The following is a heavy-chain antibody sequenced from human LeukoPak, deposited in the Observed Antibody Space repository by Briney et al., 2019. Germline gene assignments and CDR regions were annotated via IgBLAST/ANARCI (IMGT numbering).Heavy chain of an antibody. Sequence: PGGSLRLSCAASGFTFSSYGMHWVRQAPGKGLEWVAFIRYDGSNKYYADSVKGRFTISRDNSKNTLYLQMNSLRAEDTAVYYCAKVAGGSGSYYKFVDWFDPWGQGTLVTVSS. D-gene: IGHD3-10*01. CDR1: GFTFSSYG. J-gene: IGHJ5*02. CDR3: AKVAGGSGSYYKFVDWFDP. V-gene: IGHV3-30*02. CDR2: IRYDGSNK.